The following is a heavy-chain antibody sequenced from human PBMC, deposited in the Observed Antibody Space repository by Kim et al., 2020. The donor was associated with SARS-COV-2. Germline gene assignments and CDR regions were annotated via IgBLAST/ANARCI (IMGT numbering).Heavy chain of an antibody. CDR1: NSVGYA. CDR2: IYDSVTT. V-gene: IGHV4-30-2*01. J-gene: IGHJ6*02. CDR3: ARGSYASGMDV. Sequence: NSVGYAVGWIRQLPGMGLEWIGYIYDSVTTSYSPSLKSRVTISLDRSRTQFFLNLNSVTAADTAVYYCARGSYASGMDVWGQGTAVTVS. D-gene: IGHD3-16*01.